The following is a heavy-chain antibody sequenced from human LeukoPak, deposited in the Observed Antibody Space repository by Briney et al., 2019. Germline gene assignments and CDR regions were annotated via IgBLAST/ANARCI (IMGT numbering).Heavy chain of an antibody. V-gene: IGHV3-73*01. CDR3: ILEGLLVVPARPKYYYYYYMDL. CDR2: VRSEASTYAT. Sequence: GGSLRLSCAASGFAFSGSAVHWVRQASGKGLEWVGRVRSEASTYATEYAASVKGRFTMSRDDSKNTAYLQMNSLKTEDTAVYYCILEGLLVVPARPKYYYYYYMDLWGKGTTVTVSS. D-gene: IGHD2-2*01. J-gene: IGHJ6*03. CDR1: GFAFSGSA.